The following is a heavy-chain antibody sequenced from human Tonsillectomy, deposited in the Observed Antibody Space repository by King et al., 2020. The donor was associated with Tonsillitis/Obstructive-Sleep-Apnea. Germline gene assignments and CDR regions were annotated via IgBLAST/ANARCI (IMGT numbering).Heavy chain of an antibody. V-gene: IGHV3-15*01. CDR3: STDSLVGVLNAFEI. Sequence: VQLVESGGGLVKPGGSLRLSCAASGFTFSNAWMNWVRQAPGKGLEWVGRIRSKAAGGTIDYAAPVKGRFTISRDDSKNKLYLQMNSLKTEDTAVYYCSTDSLVGVLNAFEIWGQGTMVTVSS. CDR2: IRSKAAGGTI. CDR1: GFTFSNAW. J-gene: IGHJ3*02. D-gene: IGHD3-22*01.